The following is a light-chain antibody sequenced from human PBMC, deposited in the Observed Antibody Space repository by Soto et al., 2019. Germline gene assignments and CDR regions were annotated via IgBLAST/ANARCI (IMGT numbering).Light chain of an antibody. CDR3: CSHAGSYTYV. Sequence: QSALTQPRSVSGSPGQSVTISCTGTSSDVGAYNYVSWYQQHPGKAPKVMIYDVSKRPSGVPDRFSGSKSGNTASLTISGHQAEDEDDYYCCSHAGSYTYVFGTGTKVTVL. V-gene: IGLV2-11*01. J-gene: IGLJ1*01. CDR1: SSDVGAYNY. CDR2: DVS.